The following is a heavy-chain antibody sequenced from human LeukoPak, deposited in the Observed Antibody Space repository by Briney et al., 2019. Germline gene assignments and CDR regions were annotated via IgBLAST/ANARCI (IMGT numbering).Heavy chain of an antibody. D-gene: IGHD3-10*01. Sequence: GGSLRLSCAASGFTFSSYEMNWVRQAPGKGLEWVSYISSSSSYIYYADSVKGRFTISRDNAKNSLFLQMNSLRAEDTAVYYCTRDRGYYGSGSYDYWGQGTLVIVSS. CDR3: TRDRGYYGSGSYDY. CDR1: GFTFSSYE. CDR2: ISSSSSYI. V-gene: IGHV3-21*05. J-gene: IGHJ4*02.